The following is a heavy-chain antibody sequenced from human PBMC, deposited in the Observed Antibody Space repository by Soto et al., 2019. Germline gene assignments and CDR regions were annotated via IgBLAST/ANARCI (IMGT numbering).Heavy chain of an antibody. Sequence: EVQLLESGGGLVQPGGSLRLSCAASGFTFSSYAMSWVRQAPGKGLEWVSAISGSGGSTYYADSVKGRFTISRDNSKNTLYLQMNSLRAEDTAVYYCAKDYYDSSGYYGAGPTNWFDPWGQGTLVTVSS. CDR1: GFTFSSYA. D-gene: IGHD3-22*01. CDR3: AKDYYDSSGYYGAGPTNWFDP. J-gene: IGHJ5*02. CDR2: ISGSGGST. V-gene: IGHV3-23*01.